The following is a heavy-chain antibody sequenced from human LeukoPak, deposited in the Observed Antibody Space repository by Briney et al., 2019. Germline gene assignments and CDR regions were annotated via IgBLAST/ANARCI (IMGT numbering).Heavy chain of an antibody. CDR3: AREYSSRSPPDY. V-gene: IGHV1-18*01. Sequence: ASVKVSCKASGYTFTSYGISWVRHAPGQGLEGMGWISAYNGNTNYAQKLQGSVTMTTETSTSTAYMELRSLRSDDTAVYYCAREYSSRSPPDYWSQGTLVTVSS. CDR2: ISAYNGNT. D-gene: IGHD6-13*01. CDR1: GYTFTSYG. J-gene: IGHJ4*02.